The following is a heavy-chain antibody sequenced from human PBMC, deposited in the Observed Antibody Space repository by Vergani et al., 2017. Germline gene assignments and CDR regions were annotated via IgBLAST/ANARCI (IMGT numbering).Heavy chain of an antibody. CDR1: GYTFTSYG. D-gene: IGHD5-18*01. V-gene: IGHV1-18*01. CDR3: ATQYSYGALHEGTFDY. Sequence: QVQLVQSGAEVKKPGASVKVSCKASGYTFTSYGISWVRQAPGQGLEWMGWNSAYNGNTNYAQKLQGRVTMTTDTSTSTAYMELRSLRSDDTAVYYCATQYSYGALHEGTFDYWGQGTLVTVSS. J-gene: IGHJ4*02. CDR2: NSAYNGNT.